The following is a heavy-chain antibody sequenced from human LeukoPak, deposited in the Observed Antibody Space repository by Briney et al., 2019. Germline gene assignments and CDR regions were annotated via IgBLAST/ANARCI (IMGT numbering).Heavy chain of an antibody. Sequence: SETLSLTCTISGGSISYFYWTWIRQSPGKGLEWIGNVYYSVTTNYNPSLKSRVTISVDTSKNQFSLKLNSVTAADTAVYFCARANMATRHPISYRYSYYMDVGGKGTTVTVSS. V-gene: IGHV4-59*01. CDR1: GGSISYFY. CDR3: ARANMATRHPISYRYSYYMDV. D-gene: IGHD3-16*02. J-gene: IGHJ6*03. CDR2: VYYSVTT.